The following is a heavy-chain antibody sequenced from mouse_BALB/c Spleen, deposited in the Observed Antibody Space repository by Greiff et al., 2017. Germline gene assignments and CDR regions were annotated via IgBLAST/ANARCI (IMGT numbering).Heavy chain of an antibody. CDR1: GYTFTSYW. CDR2: IAPGSGST. D-gene: IGHD2-4*01. V-gene: IGHV1S41*01. CDR3: AIYYDYPAWFAY. J-gene: IGHJ3*01. Sequence: DLVKPGASVKLSCTASGYTFTSYWINWIKQRPGQGLEWIGRIAPGSGSTYYNEMFKGKATLTVDTSSSTAYIQLSSLSSEDSAVYFCAIYYDYPAWFAYGGQGTLVTVSA.